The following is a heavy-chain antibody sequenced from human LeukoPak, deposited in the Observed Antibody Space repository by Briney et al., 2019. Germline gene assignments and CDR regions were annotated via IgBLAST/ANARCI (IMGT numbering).Heavy chain of an antibody. Sequence: GGSLRLSCAASGFTFSSYAMHWVRQAPGKGLEWVAVISYDGSNKYYADSVKGRFTISRDNSKNTLYLQMNSLRAEDTAVYYCARDRVAAAGAGRCDHWGQGTLVTVSS. CDR2: ISYDGSNK. D-gene: IGHD6-13*01. CDR3: ARDRVAAAGAGRCDH. V-gene: IGHV3-30-3*01. J-gene: IGHJ4*02. CDR1: GFTFSSYA.